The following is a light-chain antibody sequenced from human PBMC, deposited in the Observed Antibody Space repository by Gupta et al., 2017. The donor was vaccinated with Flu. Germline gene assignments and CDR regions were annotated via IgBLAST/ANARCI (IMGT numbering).Light chain of an antibody. Sequence: GQTDKITCSGDALPSNYGFWYQQKTGQAPVLIIYEDTERPSGIPERFSGSRSGTSATLTISGAQREDEADYYCNSADSSGGHWVFGGGTRVTVL. V-gene: IGLV3-10*01. CDR2: EDT. CDR3: NSADSSGGHWV. J-gene: IGLJ3*02. CDR1: ALPSNY.